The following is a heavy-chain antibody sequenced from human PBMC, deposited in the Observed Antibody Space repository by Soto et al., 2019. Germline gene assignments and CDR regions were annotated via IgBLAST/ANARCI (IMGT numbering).Heavy chain of an antibody. D-gene: IGHD5-12*01. CDR2: TYYRSKWYN. J-gene: IGHJ3*02. CDR3: VIARWLHALCGQGAFGI. CDR1: GDSVSSNSAA. V-gene: IGHV6-1*01. Sequence: PSQTLSLTCAISGDSVSSNSAAWNWIRQSPSRGLEWRGRTYYRSKWYNDYAVSVKSRITINPDTSKNQFSLPLNSVTPEGTAVYCCVIARWLHALCGQGAFGIWGQGTMVTVS.